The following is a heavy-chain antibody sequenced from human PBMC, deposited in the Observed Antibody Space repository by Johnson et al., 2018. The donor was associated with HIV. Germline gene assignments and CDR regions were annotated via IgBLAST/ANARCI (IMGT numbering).Heavy chain of an antibody. CDR2: ISYDGSDK. J-gene: IGHJ3*02. CDR1: GFTFSSYA. V-gene: IGHV3-30*04. D-gene: IGHD3-9*01. CDR3: ARTARRYFVDAFDI. Sequence: VQLVESGGGVVQPGRSLRLSCAASGFTFSSYAMHWVRQAPGKGLEWVAVISYDGSDKYYADSVKGRFTISRDNAKNSLYLQMNSLRAEDTAVYYCARTARRYFVDAFDIWGQGTMVTVSS.